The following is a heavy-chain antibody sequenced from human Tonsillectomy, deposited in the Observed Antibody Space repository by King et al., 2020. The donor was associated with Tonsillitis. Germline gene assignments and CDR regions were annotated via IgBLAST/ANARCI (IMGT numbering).Heavy chain of an antibody. Sequence: QLVQSGGGLVKPGGSLRLSCATSGFTFSDYDMNWVRQAPGKGLEWVSSISNSGKYIYYVDSVKGRFTISRDSAKNSLYLQMSSLGAEDTAVYYCAKDKGAGYFDNSRGAFDIWGRGTMVTVSS. D-gene: IGHD3-22*01. CDR1: GFTFSDYD. CDR2: ISNSGKYI. J-gene: IGHJ3*02. CDR3: AKDKGAGYFDNSRGAFDI. V-gene: IGHV3-21*06.